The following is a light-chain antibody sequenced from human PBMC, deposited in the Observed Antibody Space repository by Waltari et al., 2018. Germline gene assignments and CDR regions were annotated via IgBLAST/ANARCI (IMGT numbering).Light chain of an antibody. Sequence: SYVLIQPPPVLVASGQMVRITCGGDQNGMKGAHWYQQKPGQAPVLVIDDDRDRPSGIPERFSGSKSGNTATLTISRVEAGDEADYYCQVWDNDSDHPWVFGGGTTLTVL. CDR1: QNGMKG. J-gene: IGLJ3*02. CDR2: DDR. CDR3: QVWDNDSDHPWV. V-gene: IGLV3-21*02.